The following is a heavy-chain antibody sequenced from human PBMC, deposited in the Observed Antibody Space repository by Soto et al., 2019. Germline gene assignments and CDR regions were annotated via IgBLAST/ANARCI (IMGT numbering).Heavy chain of an antibody. J-gene: IGHJ4*02. Sequence: QVQLQESGPGLVRPSGTLSLTCAVSGGSISDNNWWSWVRQPPGKGLEWIGEIYRSGTANYNQSLNSRVTISMDKSKNQISLHLYSVTAADSAVYYCARHIGVPGTRGFDYCGEGTLVTVSS. V-gene: IGHV4-4*02. CDR1: GGSISDNNW. CDR3: ARHIGVPGTRGFDY. CDR2: IYRSGTA. D-gene: IGHD6-19*01.